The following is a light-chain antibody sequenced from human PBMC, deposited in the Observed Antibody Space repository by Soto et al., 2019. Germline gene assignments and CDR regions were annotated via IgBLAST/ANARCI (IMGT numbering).Light chain of an antibody. CDR3: QQRSSWPPT. V-gene: IGKV3-11*01. Sequence: EIVLTQSPATLSLSPGERATLSCRASQSVSRYLAWYQQKPGQAPRLLIYDASNRATGIPARFSGSGSGTGFMLTISSLEAEDFAVYYCQQRSSWPPTFGQGTKLEIK. J-gene: IGKJ2*01. CDR2: DAS. CDR1: QSVSRY.